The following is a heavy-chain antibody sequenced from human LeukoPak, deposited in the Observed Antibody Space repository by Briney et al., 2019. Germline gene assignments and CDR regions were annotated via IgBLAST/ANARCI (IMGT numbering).Heavy chain of an antibody. CDR2: ISGSGDST. CDR3: AKDQRGLGYYYDSSGYDTNWFDP. V-gene: IGHV3-23*01. Sequence: GGSLRLSCAASGFTFSSYAMSWVRQAPGKGLEWVSAISGSGDSTYYADSVKGRFTISRDNSKNTLYLQMNSLRAEDTAVYYCAKDQRGLGYYYDSSGYDTNWFDPWGQGTLVTVSS. CDR1: GFTFSSYA. D-gene: IGHD3-22*01. J-gene: IGHJ5*02.